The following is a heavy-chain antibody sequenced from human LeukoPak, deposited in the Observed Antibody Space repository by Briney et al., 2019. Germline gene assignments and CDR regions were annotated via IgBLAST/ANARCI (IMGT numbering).Heavy chain of an antibody. CDR2: LSNDGSDK. CDR1: GFTFSGYG. Sequence: QPGGSLRLSCAASGFTFSGYGMHWVRQAPGKGLEWVAILSNDGSDKSYVDSVRGRFTISRDNSKNTLYLQMNSLRVEDTAVYYCAGDNGAKLVGPLVGNFHHWGQGTLVTVPS. J-gene: IGHJ1*01. D-gene: IGHD4/OR15-4a*01. V-gene: IGHV3-30-3*01. CDR3: AGDNGAKLVGPLVGNFHH.